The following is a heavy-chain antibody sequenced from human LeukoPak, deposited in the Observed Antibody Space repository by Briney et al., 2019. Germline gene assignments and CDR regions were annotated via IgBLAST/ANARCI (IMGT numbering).Heavy chain of an antibody. D-gene: IGHD6-13*01. CDR2: ISESGGNK. CDR3: AREAGSNWLDALDI. V-gene: IGHV3-48*03. J-gene: IGHJ3*02. CDR1: GFTFSSNE. Sequence: GGSLRLSCEASGFTFSSNEMNWIRQAPGKGLEWVSYISESGGNKYYSDSVKGRFTISRDNAKNSLYLQMNSLRAEDTAVYYCAREAGSNWLDALDIWDQGTTVTVSS.